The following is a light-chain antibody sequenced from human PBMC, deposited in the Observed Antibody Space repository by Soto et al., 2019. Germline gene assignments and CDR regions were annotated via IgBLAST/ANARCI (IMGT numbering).Light chain of an antibody. J-gene: IGLJ1*01. CDR1: RSDIGSYNY. CDR2: GVS. V-gene: IGLV2-14*01. Sequence: QALLTQPASLSGSPGQSITISCSGTRSDIGSYNYVAWYQQFPGKTPKILIYGVSNRPSGVSSRFSGSKSGNTASLTISGLQAEDEADYYCISYTGSSTSYVFGSGTKVTVL. CDR3: ISYTGSSTSYV.